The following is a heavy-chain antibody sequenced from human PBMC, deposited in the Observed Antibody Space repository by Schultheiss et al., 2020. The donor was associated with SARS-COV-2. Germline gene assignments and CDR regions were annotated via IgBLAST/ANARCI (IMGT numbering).Heavy chain of an antibody. Sequence: GGSLRLSCAASGFTFSSYAMSWVRQAPGKGLEWVSYISSSSSYIYYADSVKGRFTISRDNSKNTLYLQMNSLRAEDTAVYYCARHMWQQPLYYMDVWGKGTTVTVSS. CDR1: GFTFSSYA. CDR2: ISSSSSYI. D-gene: IGHD6-13*01. CDR3: ARHMWQQPLYYMDV. J-gene: IGHJ6*03. V-gene: IGHV3-21*05.